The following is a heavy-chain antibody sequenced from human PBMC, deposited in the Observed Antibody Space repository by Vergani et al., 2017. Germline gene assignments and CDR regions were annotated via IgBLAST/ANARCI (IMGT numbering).Heavy chain of an antibody. Sequence: QVQLVQSGAEVKKPGSSVKVSCKTSGYTFSNYYMHWVRQAPGQGLEWMGIINPSGGHTNYAQKFQGRVTMTGDTSTSTVYMELSSLRSEDTAIYYCARGDYGILTGYRYWGQGTLVTVSA. V-gene: IGHV1-46*03. CDR3: ARGDYGILTGYRY. J-gene: IGHJ4*02. D-gene: IGHD3-9*01. CDR1: GYTFSNYY. CDR2: INPSGGHT.